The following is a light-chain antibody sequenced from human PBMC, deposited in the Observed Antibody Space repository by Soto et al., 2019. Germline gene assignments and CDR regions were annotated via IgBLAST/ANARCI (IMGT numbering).Light chain of an antibody. V-gene: IGLV2-8*01. Sequence: QSVVTQPPSASGSPGQSVTISCTGTSSDVGGYNYVSWYQQHPGKAPKLMIYEVSKRPSGVPDRCSGSKSGNTASLTVSGLQAEYESDDYRSSYPCFNSCVFLTEAKVSV. CDR3: SSYPCFNSCV. J-gene: IGLJ1*01. CDR2: EVS. CDR1: SSDVGGYNY.